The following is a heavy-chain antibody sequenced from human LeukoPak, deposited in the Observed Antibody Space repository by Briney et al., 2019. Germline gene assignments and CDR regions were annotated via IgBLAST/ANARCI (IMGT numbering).Heavy chain of an antibody. J-gene: IGHJ3*02. CDR2: ISGSGGST. CDR1: GFTISSYA. CDR3: AKSTVRDDAFDI. Sequence: GGSLRLSCAASGFTISSYAMSWVRQAPGKGLEWVSAISGSGGSTYYADSVKGRFTISRDNSKNTLYLQMNSLRAEDTAVYYCAKSTVRDDAFDIWGQGTMVTVSS. D-gene: IGHD4-17*01. V-gene: IGHV3-23*01.